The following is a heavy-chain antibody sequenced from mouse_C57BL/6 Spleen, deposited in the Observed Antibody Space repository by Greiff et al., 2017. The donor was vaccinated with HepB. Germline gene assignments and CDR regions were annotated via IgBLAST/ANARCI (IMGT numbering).Heavy chain of an antibody. CDR3: AWYGSSYDAMDD. CDR1: GYTFTSYW. V-gene: IGHV1-55*01. CDR2: IYPGSGST. J-gene: IGHJ4*01. D-gene: IGHD1-1*01. Sequence: QVQLQQPGAELVKPGASVKMSCKASGYTFTSYWITWVKQRPGQGLEWIGDIYPGSGSTNYNERFKSKATLTVDTSSSTAYMQLSSLTSEDSAVYYCAWYGSSYDAMDDWGQGTSVTVSS.